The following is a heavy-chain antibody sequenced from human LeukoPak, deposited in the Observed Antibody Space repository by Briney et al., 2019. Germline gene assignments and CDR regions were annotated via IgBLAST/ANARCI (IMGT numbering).Heavy chain of an antibody. Sequence: GGSLRLSCGASGFTFTTYVMHWVRQAPGKGLEWVAVISYDGSNKYYADSVKGRFTISRDNSKNTLYLQMNSLRAEDTAVYYCARGGEFDYWGQGTLVTVSS. J-gene: IGHJ4*02. V-gene: IGHV3-30*19. CDR3: ARGGEFDY. CDR1: GFTFTTYV. CDR2: ISYDGSNK.